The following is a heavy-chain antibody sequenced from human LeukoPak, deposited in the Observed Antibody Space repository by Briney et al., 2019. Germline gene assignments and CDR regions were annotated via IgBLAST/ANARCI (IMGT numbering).Heavy chain of an antibody. CDR3: AINPHSSPQYNWFDP. Sequence: SETLSLTCTVSGGSISSYYWSWIRQPAGKGLEWIGRIYTSGSTNYNPSLKSRVTMSVDTSKNQFSLKLSSVTAADTAVYYCAINPHSSPQYNWFDPWGQGTLVTVSS. V-gene: IGHV4-4*07. CDR2: IYTSGST. J-gene: IGHJ5*02. D-gene: IGHD6-13*01. CDR1: GGSISSYY.